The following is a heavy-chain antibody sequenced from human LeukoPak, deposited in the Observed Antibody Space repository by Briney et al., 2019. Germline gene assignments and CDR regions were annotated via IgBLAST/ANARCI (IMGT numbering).Heavy chain of an antibody. CDR1: GGSISSGGYY. D-gene: IGHD2-15*01. V-gene: IGHV4-31*03. CDR3: ARGPSTSPLAEDIVVVVAAYYGMDV. CDR2: IYYSGST. Sequence: SQTLSLTCTVSGGSISSGGYYWSWIRQHPGKGLEWIGYIYYSGSTYYNPSLKSRVTISVDTSKNQFSLKLSSVTAADTAVYYCARGPSTSPLAEDIVVVVAAYYGMDVWGQGTTVTVSS. J-gene: IGHJ6*02.